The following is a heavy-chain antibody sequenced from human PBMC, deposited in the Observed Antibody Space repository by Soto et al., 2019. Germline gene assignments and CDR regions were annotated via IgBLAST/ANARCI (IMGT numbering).Heavy chain of an antibody. CDR2: IIPIFGTP. V-gene: IGHV1-69*01. CDR1: GGTFSTYT. J-gene: IGHJ5*02. Sequence: QVQLVQSGAEVKKPGSSVKVSCKASGGTFSTYTISWVRQAPGQGLEWMGGIIPIFGTPNYAQKFQGGVTVTADESTNTSYMELTSLTSEDTAVYYCARHYDPWGQGTLVTVSS. CDR3: ARHYDP.